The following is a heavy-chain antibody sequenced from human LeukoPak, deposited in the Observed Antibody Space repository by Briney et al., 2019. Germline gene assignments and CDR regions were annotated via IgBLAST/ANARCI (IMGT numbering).Heavy chain of an antibody. J-gene: IGHJ6*03. D-gene: IGHD2-2*02. Sequence: GGSLRLSCAASGFTFSSYGMPWVRQAPGKGLEWVAFIRYDGSNKYYADSVKGRFTISRDNSKNTLYLQMNSLRAEDTAVYYCAKDPRYCSSTSCYTYYYYYYCMDVWGKGTTVTVSS. CDR3: AKDPRYCSSTSCYTYYYYYYCMDV. CDR1: GFTFSSYG. V-gene: IGHV3-30*02. CDR2: IRYDGSNK.